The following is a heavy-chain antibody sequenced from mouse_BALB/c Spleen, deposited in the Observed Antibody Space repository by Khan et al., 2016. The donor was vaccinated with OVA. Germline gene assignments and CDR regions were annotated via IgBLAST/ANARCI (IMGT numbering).Heavy chain of an antibody. CDR1: GFTFSTYA. CDR2: ISSDGDYT. D-gene: IGHD2-13*01. Sequence: EVELVESGGGLVKPGGSLKLSCAASGFTFSTYAMSWVRQTPEKRLEWVATISSDGDYTYYPDNVTGRFTISRDNAKNTLCIQMTSLRSEDTAMYYCARSPYGDLDYWGQGTLVTVSA. V-gene: IGHV5-9-3*01. CDR3: ARSPYGDLDY. J-gene: IGHJ3*01.